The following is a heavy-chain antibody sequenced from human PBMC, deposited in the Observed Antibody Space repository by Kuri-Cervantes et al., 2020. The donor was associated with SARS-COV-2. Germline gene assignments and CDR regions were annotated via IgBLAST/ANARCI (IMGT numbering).Heavy chain of an antibody. V-gene: IGHV1-69*10. CDR3: ATDGVAGSLTMDF. CDR2: IMPTLDIP. D-gene: IGHD6-19*01. CDR1: GYTFTSYA. J-gene: IGHJ4*02. Sequence: SVKVSCKASGYTFTSYAMNWVRQAPGQGLEWMGGIMPTLDIPNYAQKFRGRVTITADKSTRTAYMELNSLTSEDTAVYYCATDGVAGSLTMDFWGQGTLVTVSS.